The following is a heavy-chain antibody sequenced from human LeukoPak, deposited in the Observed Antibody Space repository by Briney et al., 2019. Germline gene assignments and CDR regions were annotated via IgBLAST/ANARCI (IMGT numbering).Heavy chain of an antibody. CDR3: ARDLYCSSTSCYDGIFWFDP. CDR1: GFTFSSYW. Sequence: GGSLRLSCAASGFTFSSYWMSWVRQAPGKGLEWVANIKQVGSEKYYVDSVKGRFTISRDNAKNSLYLQMNSLRAEDTAVYYCARDLYCSSTSCYDGIFWFDPWGQGTLVTVSS. V-gene: IGHV3-7*01. D-gene: IGHD2-2*01. J-gene: IGHJ5*02. CDR2: IKQVGSEK.